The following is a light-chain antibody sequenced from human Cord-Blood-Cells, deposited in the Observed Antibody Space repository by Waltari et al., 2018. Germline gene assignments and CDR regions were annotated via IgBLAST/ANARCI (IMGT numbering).Light chain of an antibody. CDR2: EGS. CDR1: SRDVGSYNL. Sequence: QSALTQPASVSGSPGQSITIPCTGTSRDVGSYNLVSWYQKHPGKAPKLMIYEGSKRPSGVSNRFSGSKSGNTASLTISGLQAEDEADYYCCSYAGSSTVFGGGTKLTVL. CDR3: CSYAGSSTV. J-gene: IGLJ3*02. V-gene: IGLV2-23*01.